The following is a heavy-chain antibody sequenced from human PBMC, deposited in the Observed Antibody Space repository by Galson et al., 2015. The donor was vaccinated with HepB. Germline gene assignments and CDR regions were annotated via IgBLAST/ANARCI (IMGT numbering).Heavy chain of an antibody. CDR3: ARHGLWFGELLGDWFDP. Sequence: SVKVSCKASGYTFTSYGISWVRQAPGQGLEWMGWISAYNGNTNYAQKLQGRVTMTRNTSISTAYMELSSLRSEDTAVYYCARHGLWFGELLGDWFDPWGQGTLVTVSS. V-gene: IGHV1-18*04. CDR2: ISAYNGNT. D-gene: IGHD3-10*01. CDR1: GYTFTSYG. J-gene: IGHJ5*02.